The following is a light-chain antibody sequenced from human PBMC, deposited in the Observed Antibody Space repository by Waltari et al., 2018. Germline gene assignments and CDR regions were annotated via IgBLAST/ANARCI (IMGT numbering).Light chain of an antibody. CDR2: DVI. CDR1: RRHVGGYNY. J-gene: IGLJ2*01. CDR3: SSYTTTSAII. Sequence: QSALTQPAPASGSPGQSITLSRSASRRHVGGYNYVSWYQQYPGKAPKLIIFDVIRWPSGVSNRFSGSKSDNTASLTISGLQAEDEADYYCSSYTTTSAIIFGGGTTLTVL. V-gene: IGLV2-14*03.